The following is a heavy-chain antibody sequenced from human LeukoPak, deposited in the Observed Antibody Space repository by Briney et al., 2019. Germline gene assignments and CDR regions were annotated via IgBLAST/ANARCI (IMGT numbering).Heavy chain of an antibody. CDR2: VSSTGGYI. CDR3: AELGITMIGGV. D-gene: IGHD3-10*02. Sequence: GGSLRLSCAASGFTVSNKYMTWVRQAPGKGLEWVASVSSTGGYIYYAGSLRGRFTISRDNANNSLSLQMNSLRAEDTAVYYCAELGITMIGGVWGKGTTVTISS. CDR1: GFTVSNKY. J-gene: IGHJ6*04. V-gene: IGHV3-21*01.